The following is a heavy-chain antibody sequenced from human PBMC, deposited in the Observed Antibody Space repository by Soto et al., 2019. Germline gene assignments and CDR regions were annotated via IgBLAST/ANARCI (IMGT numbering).Heavy chain of an antibody. V-gene: IGHV4-31*11. J-gene: IGHJ6*03. D-gene: IGHD6-13*01. Sequence: QLQLQESGPGLVKPSQTLPLTCAVSGGSISNGGYYWSWIRQHPGKGLEWIGSIYFSGSTYYNPSLKSRVTIAVATPKNQFSLKLSSVTAADTAVYYCARDSPSQQPNHRWGGGYMDVWGKGTTVTVSS. CDR1: GGSISNGGYY. CDR3: ARDSPSQQPNHRWGGGYMDV. CDR2: IYFSGST.